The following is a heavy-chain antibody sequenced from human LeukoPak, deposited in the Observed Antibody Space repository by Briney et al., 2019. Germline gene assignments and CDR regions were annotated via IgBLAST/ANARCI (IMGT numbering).Heavy chain of an antibody. CDR3: ARAYCGGVSCFWGYFDP. CDR1: GFTFSTYD. CDR2: TWYDGSKE. Sequence: GGSLRLSCEASGFTFSTYDMHWVRQAPGKGLEWVAGTWYDGSKEYYADSVEGRFTISRDSSKSTLYLQMNSLRVEDTAIYYCARAYCGGVSCFWGYFDPWGQGTLVTVSS. V-gene: IGHV3-33*01. J-gene: IGHJ5*02. D-gene: IGHD2-21*01.